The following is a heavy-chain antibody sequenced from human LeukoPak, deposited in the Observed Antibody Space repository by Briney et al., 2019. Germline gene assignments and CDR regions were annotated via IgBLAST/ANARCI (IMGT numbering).Heavy chain of an antibody. Sequence: PSETLSLTCTVSGGSISSYYWSWIRQPPGKGLEWIGYIYYSGSTNYNPSLKSRVTISVDTSKNQFSLKLSSVTAADTAVYYCARGRDRYCSSTSCWDYFDYWGQGTLVTVSS. V-gene: IGHV4-59*01. CDR2: IYYSGST. D-gene: IGHD2-2*01. CDR3: ARGRDRYCSSTSCWDYFDY. CDR1: GGSISSYY. J-gene: IGHJ4*02.